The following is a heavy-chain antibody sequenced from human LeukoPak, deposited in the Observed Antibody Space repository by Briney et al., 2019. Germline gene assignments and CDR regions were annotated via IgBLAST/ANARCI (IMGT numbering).Heavy chain of an antibody. J-gene: IGHJ4*02. CDR3: ARHGSGRYYPAEGRVDY. V-gene: IGHV1-46*03. D-gene: IGHD3-10*01. CDR2: INPSVGGT. Sequence: ASVKVSCKAFGYGFTSYYIHWVRQAPGRGLEWMGIINPSVGGTTYARKFQGRVTMTRDTYTSTVYMELSSLRSEDTAVYYCARHGSGRYYPAEGRVDYWGQGTLVTVSS. CDR1: GYGFTSYY.